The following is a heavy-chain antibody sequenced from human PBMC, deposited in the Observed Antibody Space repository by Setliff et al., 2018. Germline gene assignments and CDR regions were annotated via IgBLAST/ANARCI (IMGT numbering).Heavy chain of an antibody. D-gene: IGHD3-16*01. J-gene: IGHJ5*02. CDR2: IYYSGST. V-gene: IGHV4-31*03. CDR3: ARDRRGGYGAINWFDP. Sequence: PSETLSLTCSVSGDSIGRGGYYWGWIRQQPGKGLEWIASIYYSGSTYYNPSLKSRLRVSMDSSKNQFYLDLSSVTAADTAVYYCARDRRGGYGAINWFDPWGQGTLVTVPQ. CDR1: GDSIGRGGYY.